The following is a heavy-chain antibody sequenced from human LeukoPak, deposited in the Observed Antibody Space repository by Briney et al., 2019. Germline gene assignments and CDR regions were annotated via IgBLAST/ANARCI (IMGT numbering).Heavy chain of an antibody. V-gene: IGHV1-18*01. J-gene: IGHJ5*02. CDR3: ARVGPDSSSYYYGWFDP. CDR1: GYTFTSYG. CDR2: ISAYNGNT. Sequence: ASVKVSCKASGYTFTSYGISWVRQAPGQGLEWMGWISAYNGNTNYAQKLQGRVTMTTDTSTSTAYMELRSLRSDDTAVYYCARVGPDSSSYYYGWFDPWGQGTLVTVSS. D-gene: IGHD3-22*01.